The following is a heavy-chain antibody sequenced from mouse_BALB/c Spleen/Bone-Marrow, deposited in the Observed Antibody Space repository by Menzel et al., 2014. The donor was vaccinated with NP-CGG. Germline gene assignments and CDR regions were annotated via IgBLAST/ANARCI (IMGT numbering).Heavy chain of an antibody. CDR3: TRGLLRRGGYFDV. CDR1: GYSFTSYW. Sequence: EVQLQQSGTVLARPGASVKMSCKASGYSFTSYWMHWVKQRPGQGLEWIGAIYPGNSDTSYNQKFKGKAKLTAVTSASSAYMELSSLTNEDSAVYDCTRGLLRRGGYFDVWGAGTTVTVSS. CDR2: IYPGNSDT. V-gene: IGHV1-5*01. J-gene: IGHJ1*01. D-gene: IGHD2-3*01.